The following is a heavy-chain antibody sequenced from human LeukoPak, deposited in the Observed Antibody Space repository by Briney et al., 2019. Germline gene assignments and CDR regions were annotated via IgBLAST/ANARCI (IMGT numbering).Heavy chain of an antibody. V-gene: IGHV3-21*01. J-gene: IGHJ6*04. CDR2: ISSRSTYI. CDR1: GFTLSSYA. D-gene: IGHD3-16*01. Sequence: GGSLRLSCAASGFTLSSYAMSWVRQGPGKGLEWVSSISSRSTYIYHADSVKGRFTISRDNAKNSLFLQMNSLRAEDTAVYFCAKSTRAVMAMMDVWGKGTTVTVSS. CDR3: AKSTRAVMAMMDV.